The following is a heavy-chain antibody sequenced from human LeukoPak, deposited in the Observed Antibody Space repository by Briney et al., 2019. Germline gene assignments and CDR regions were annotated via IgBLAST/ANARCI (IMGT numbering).Heavy chain of an antibody. CDR3: ARGEDIVVVVAAYFDY. D-gene: IGHD2-15*01. CDR1: GFTFSSYS. V-gene: IGHV3-21*01. J-gene: IGHJ4*02. CDR2: ISSSSSYI. Sequence: GGSLRLSRAASGFTFSSYSMNWVRQAPGKGLEWVSSISSSSSYIYYADSVKGRFTISRDNAKNSLYLQMNSLRAEDTAVYHCARGEDIVVVVAAYFDYWGQGTLVTGSS.